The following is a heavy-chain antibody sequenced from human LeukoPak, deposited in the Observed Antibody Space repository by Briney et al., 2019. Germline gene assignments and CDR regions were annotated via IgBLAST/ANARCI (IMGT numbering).Heavy chain of an antibody. Sequence: SETLSLTCAVYGGSFSGYYWSWIRQPPGKGLEWIGEINHSGSTNYNPSLKSRVTISVDTSKNQFSLKLSSVTAADTAVYYCARGITMVRGVGVPLGYWGQGTLVTVSS. CDR3: ARGITMVRGVGVPLGY. CDR2: INHSGST. CDR1: GGSFSGYY. D-gene: IGHD3-10*01. V-gene: IGHV4-34*01. J-gene: IGHJ4*02.